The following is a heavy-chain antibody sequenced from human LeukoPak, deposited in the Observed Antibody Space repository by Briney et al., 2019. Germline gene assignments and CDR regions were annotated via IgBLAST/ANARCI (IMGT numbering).Heavy chain of an antibody. V-gene: IGHV4-30-4*08. J-gene: IGHJ4*02. CDR1: GGSISSGDYY. CDR2: IYYSGST. D-gene: IGHD3-3*02. CDR3: ARGDYAIFGVVTPIWFDY. Sequence: SQTLSLTCTVSGGSISSGDYYWSWIRQPPGKGLEWIGYIYYSGSTYYNPSLKSRVTISVDTSKNQFSLKLSSVTAADTAVYYCARGDYAIFGVVTPIWFDYWGQGTLVTVSS.